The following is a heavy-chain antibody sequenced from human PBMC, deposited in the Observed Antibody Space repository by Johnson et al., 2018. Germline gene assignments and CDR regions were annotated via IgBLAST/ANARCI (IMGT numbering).Heavy chain of an antibody. V-gene: IGHV3-48*01. CDR1: GFTFRSYT. Sequence: VQLVESGGGLVQPGGSLRLSCAASGFTFRSYTMNWVRQAPGKGLEWISYIRSNSSTIYYADSVKGRLTISRDTAKNSLYLHMTSLRAEDTAVYYCARDGSGWTHNAFDIWGQGTMVTVSS. CDR2: IRSNSSTI. D-gene: IGHD6-19*01. CDR3: ARDGSGWTHNAFDI. J-gene: IGHJ3*02.